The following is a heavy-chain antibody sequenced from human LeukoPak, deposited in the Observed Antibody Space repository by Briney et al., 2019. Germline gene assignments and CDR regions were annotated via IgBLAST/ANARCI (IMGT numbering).Heavy chain of an antibody. CDR3: AEDLEQLVFDY. Sequence: PGGSLRLSCAASGFTVSSNYMSWVRQAPGKGLEWVSLIHNDDTYYADSVKGRFTISRDNSKNTLYLQMNSLRAEDTAVYYCAEDLEQLVFDYWGQGTLVTVSS. J-gene: IGHJ4*02. V-gene: IGHV3-53*05. CDR2: IHNDDT. D-gene: IGHD6-6*01. CDR1: GFTVSSNY.